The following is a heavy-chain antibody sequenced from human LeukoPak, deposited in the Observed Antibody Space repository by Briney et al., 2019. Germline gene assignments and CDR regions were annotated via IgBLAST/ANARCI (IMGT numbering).Heavy chain of an antibody. CDR1: GFTFSSYG. CDR3: ARKPSAYGDYIKDY. Sequence: GGSLRLSCAASGFTFSSYGMHWVRQAPGKGLEWVSFIRYDGSDTYYADSVKGRFTISRDNSKNTLYLQMNSLRAEDTAVYYCARKPSAYGDYIKDYWGQGTLVTVSS. D-gene: IGHD4-17*01. J-gene: IGHJ4*02. CDR2: IRYDGSDT. V-gene: IGHV3-30*02.